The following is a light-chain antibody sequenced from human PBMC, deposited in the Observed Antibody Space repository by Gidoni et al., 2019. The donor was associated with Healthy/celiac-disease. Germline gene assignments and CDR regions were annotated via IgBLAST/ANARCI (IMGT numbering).Light chain of an antibody. J-gene: IGLJ2*01. CDR3: QSADSSGTYVV. V-gene: IGLV3-25*02. CDR1: ALPKQY. CDR2: KDS. Sequence: SYELTQPPSVSVSPGQTARITCSGDALPKQYAYWYLQKPGQAPVLVIYKDSERPSGIPERFSGSSSGTTVTLTISGVQAEDEADYYGQSADSSGTYVVFGGGTKLTVL.